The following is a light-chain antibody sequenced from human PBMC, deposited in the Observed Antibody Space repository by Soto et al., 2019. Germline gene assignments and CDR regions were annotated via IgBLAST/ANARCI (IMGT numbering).Light chain of an antibody. CDR3: TSFTSSSTWV. V-gene: IGLV2-14*01. CDR1: SSDVGGYNY. J-gene: IGLJ3*02. CDR2: DVD. Sequence: QSALTQPASVSGSPGQSITISCTGTSSDVGGYNYVSWYRQDPGKAPKLMIYDVDKRPSGLSNRFSSSKSGNTASLTISGLQAEDEADYYCTSFTSSSTWVFGGGTKLTVL.